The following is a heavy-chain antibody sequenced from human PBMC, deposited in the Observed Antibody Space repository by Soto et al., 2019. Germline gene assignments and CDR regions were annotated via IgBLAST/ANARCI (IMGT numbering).Heavy chain of an antibody. CDR2: INPSGGST. J-gene: IGHJ6*03. D-gene: IGHD3-9*01. CDR1: GYTFTSYY. Sequence: QVQLVQSGAEVKKPGASVKVSCKASGYTFTSYYMHWVRQAPGQGLEWMGIINPSGGSTSYAQKCQGRVTMTRDTSTSTVYMELSSLRSEDTAVYYCARGYYDILTGYSYMDVWGKGTTVTVSS. CDR3: ARGYYDILTGYSYMDV. V-gene: IGHV1-46*03.